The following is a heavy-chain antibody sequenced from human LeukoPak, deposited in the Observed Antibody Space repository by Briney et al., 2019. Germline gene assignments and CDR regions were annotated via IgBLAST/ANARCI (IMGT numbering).Heavy chain of an antibody. CDR3: ARGAIMVRGVPTSDY. Sequence: ASVKVSCKASGYTFTSYYMHWVRQAPGQGLEWMGIINPSGGSTSYAQKFQGRVTMTRDTSTSTVYMELSSLRSEDTAVYYCARGAIMVRGVPTSDYWGQGTLVTVSS. D-gene: IGHD3-10*01. J-gene: IGHJ4*02. V-gene: IGHV1-46*01. CDR2: INPSGGST. CDR1: GYTFTSYY.